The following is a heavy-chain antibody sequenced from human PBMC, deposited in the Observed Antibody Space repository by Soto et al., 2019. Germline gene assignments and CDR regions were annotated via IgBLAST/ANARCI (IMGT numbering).Heavy chain of an antibody. CDR1: GFRFEQYV. D-gene: IGHD3-10*01. V-gene: IGHV3-9*01. CDR3: LTDAPNGSIDD. Sequence: VQVVASGGGLVQPGRSLRLSCAVSGFRFEQYVMHWVRQGPGKGLECVSTVSPTGDTVAYADSVEGRFTVSRDNAKNSLYLQMNSLKGDETAFYSCLTDAPNGSIDDWGQGTLVTVSS. CDR2: VSPTGDTV. J-gene: IGHJ4*02.